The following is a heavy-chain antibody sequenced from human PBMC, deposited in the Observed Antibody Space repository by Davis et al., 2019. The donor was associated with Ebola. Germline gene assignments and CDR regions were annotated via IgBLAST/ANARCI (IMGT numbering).Heavy chain of an antibody. D-gene: IGHD1-26*01. CDR2: INHSGST. CDR1: GGSISSSNW. CDR3: ARGVGATTGWFDP. J-gene: IGHJ5*02. Sequence: MPSETLSLTCAVSGGSISSSNWWSWIRQPPGKGLEWIGEINHSGSTNYNPSLKSRVTISVDTSKNQFSLKLSSVTAADTAVYYCARGVGATTGWFDPWGQGTLVTVSS. V-gene: IGHV4-4*02.